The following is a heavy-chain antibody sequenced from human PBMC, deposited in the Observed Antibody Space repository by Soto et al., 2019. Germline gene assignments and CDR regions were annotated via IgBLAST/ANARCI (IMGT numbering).Heavy chain of an antibody. CDR1: GYSFTSYW. Sequence: GESLTISCKASGYSFTSYWIGWVRQMPGKGLEWVVIIYPGDSDTRYSPAFQGQVTISADKSISTAYLQWSSLKASDTAMYYCARPSSSHGMDVWGQGTTVTVSS. CDR2: IYPGDSDT. J-gene: IGHJ6*02. CDR3: ARPSSSHGMDV. V-gene: IGHV5-51*01.